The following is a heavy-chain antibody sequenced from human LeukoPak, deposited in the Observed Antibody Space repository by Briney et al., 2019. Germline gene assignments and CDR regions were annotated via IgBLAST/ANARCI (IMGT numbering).Heavy chain of an antibody. CDR3: FGSGSENYYYYGMDV. V-gene: IGHV3-30-3*01. Sequence: GGSLRLSCAASGFTFSSYTMHWVRQAPGKGLEWVAVISYDGSNKYYADSVKGRFTISRDNSKNTLYLQMNSLRAEDTAVYYCFGSGSENYYYYGMDVWGQGTTVTVSS. CDR1: GFTFSSYT. J-gene: IGHJ6*02. D-gene: IGHD3-10*01. CDR2: ISYDGSNK.